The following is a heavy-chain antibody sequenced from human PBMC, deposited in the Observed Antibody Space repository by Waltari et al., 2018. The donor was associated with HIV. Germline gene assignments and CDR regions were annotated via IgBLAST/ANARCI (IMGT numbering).Heavy chain of an antibody. CDR1: GGSISSSSYY. CDR2: IYYSGST. CDR3: ARHPRIVGAFNWFDP. Sequence: QLQLQESGPGLVKPSETLSLTCTVSGGSISSSSYYWGWIRQPPGKGLEWIGSIYYSGSTYYNPSLKSRVTISVDTSKNQFSLKLSSVTAADTAVYYCARHPRIVGAFNWFDPWGQGTLVTVSS. D-gene: IGHD1-26*01. V-gene: IGHV4-39*01. J-gene: IGHJ5*02.